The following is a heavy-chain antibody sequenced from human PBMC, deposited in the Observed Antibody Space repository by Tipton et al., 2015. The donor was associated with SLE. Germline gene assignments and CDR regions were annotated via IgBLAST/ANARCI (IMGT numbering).Heavy chain of an antibody. CDR3: ATSVGGSSPYYFDY. J-gene: IGHJ4*02. CDR1: GGSISSYY. D-gene: IGHD6-13*01. Sequence: TLFLTCTVSGGSISSYYWSWIRQHPGKGLEWIGYIYYSGSTNYNPSLKSRVTISVDTSKNQFSLKLSSVTAADTAVYYCATSVGGSSPYYFDYWGQGTLVTVSS. V-gene: IGHV4-59*01. CDR2: IYYSGST.